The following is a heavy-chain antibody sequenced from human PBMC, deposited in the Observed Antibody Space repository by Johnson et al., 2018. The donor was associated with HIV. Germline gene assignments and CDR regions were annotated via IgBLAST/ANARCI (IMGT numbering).Heavy chain of an antibody. J-gene: IGHJ3*02. CDR3: ARDWQLQGGLDI. V-gene: IGHV3-9*01. CDR1: GFIFSSYG. Sequence: VQLVESGGGVVQPGGSLRLSCAASGFIFSSYGIHWVRQAPGTGLEWVSGISLNSVTTGYADSVTGRSTISRDNAKNSLSLQMNNLISEDTALYYCARDWQLQGGLDIWGQGTMVTVSS. D-gene: IGHD5-24*01. CDR2: ISLNSVTT.